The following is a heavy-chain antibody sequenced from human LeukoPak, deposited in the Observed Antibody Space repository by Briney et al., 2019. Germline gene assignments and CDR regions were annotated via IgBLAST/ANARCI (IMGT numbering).Heavy chain of an antibody. J-gene: IGHJ6*03. V-gene: IGHV3-23*01. CDR2: ISGSGGST. CDR3: ANNLRYYDWLLYNPPYYYYYMDV. CDR1: VFTFSSYA. D-gene: IGHD3-9*01. Sequence: GGSLRLSCAASVFTFSSYAMSWVRQAPGKGLEWVSAISGSGGSTYYADSVKGRFTISRDNSKNTLYLQMNSLRAEDTAVYYCANNLRYYDWLLYNPPYYYYYMDVWGKGTTVTVSS.